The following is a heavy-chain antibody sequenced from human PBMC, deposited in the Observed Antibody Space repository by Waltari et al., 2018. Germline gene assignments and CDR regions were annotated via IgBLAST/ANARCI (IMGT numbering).Heavy chain of an antibody. Sequence: EVQLVESGGGLVEPGGSLRLSCAASGFTFSSYSMTWVRPAPGKGLEWVSSISSSSSYIDYADSVKGRFTISRDNAKNSLYLQMNSLRAEDTAVYYCARGKNGYNYAAFDIWGQGTMVTVSS. D-gene: IGHD5-12*01. CDR2: ISSSSSYI. CDR1: GFTFSSYS. J-gene: IGHJ3*02. V-gene: IGHV3-21*01. CDR3: ARGKNGYNYAAFDI.